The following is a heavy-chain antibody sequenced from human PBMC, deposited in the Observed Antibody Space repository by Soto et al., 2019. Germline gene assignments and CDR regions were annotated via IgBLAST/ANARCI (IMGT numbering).Heavy chain of an antibody. CDR2: INSDGYST. Sequence: EVQLVESGGGLVQPGGSLRLSCAASGFTFSSYWMHWVRQAPGKGLVWVSRINSDGYSTSYADSVKGRFTISRDNAKNTLYLQMNSMGAEDTAVYDCARGGASGVPPAHWGQGTLVTVSS. D-gene: IGHD3-16*01. CDR3: ARGGASGVPPAH. CDR1: GFTFSSYW. V-gene: IGHV3-74*01. J-gene: IGHJ1*01.